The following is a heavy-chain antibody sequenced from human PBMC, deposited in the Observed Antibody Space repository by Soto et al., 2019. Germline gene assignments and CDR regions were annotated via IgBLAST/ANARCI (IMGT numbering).Heavy chain of an antibody. CDR2: ISYDGSNK. D-gene: IGHD2-15*01. Sequence: QVQLVESGGGVVQPGRSLRLSCAASGFTFSRYGMHWVRQAPGKGLEWVAVISYDGSNKYYADSVKGRFTISRDNSKNTLYLQMNSLRAEDTAVYYCAKAHCSGGSCYSPDYFDYWGQGTLVTVSS. J-gene: IGHJ4*02. CDR3: AKAHCSGGSCYSPDYFDY. CDR1: GFTFSRYG. V-gene: IGHV3-30*18.